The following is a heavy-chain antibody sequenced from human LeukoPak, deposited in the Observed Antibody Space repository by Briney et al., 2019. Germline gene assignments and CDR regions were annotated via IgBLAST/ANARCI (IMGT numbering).Heavy chain of an antibody. CDR2: INHSGST. CDR3: ARLAAAGTGPGY. CDR1: GFTFSSYA. V-gene: IGHV4-34*08. Sequence: PGGSLRLSCAASGFTFSSYAMSWIRQPPGKGLEWIGEINHSGSTNYNPSLKSRVTISVDTSKNQLSLKLSSVTAADTAVYYCARLAAAGTGPGYWGQGTLVTVSS. D-gene: IGHD6-13*01. J-gene: IGHJ4*02.